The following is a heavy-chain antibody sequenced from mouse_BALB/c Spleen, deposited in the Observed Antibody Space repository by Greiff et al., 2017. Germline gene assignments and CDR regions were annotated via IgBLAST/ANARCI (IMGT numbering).Heavy chain of an antibody. V-gene: IGHV7-3*02. CDR3: ARDRGFDY. CDR2: IRNKANGYTT. Sequence: EVQLQQSGGGLVQPGGSLRLSCATSGFTFTDYYMSWVRQPPGKALEWLGFIRNKANGYTTEYSASVKGRFTISRDNSQSILYLQMNTLRAEDSATYYCARDRGFDYWGQGTTLTVSS. J-gene: IGHJ2*01. CDR1: GFTFTDYY.